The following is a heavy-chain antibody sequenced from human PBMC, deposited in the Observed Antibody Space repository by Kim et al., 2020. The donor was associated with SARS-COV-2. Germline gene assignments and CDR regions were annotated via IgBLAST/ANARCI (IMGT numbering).Heavy chain of an antibody. Sequence: KVSCKASGYTFTSYGISWVRQAPGQGLEWMGWISAYNGNTNYAQKLQGRVTMTTDTSTSTAYMELRSLRSDDTAGYYCARDLRSATSPNITIFGVDRFYGMDVWGQGTTVTVSS. CDR1: GYTFTSYG. D-gene: IGHD3-3*01. J-gene: IGHJ6*02. CDR2: ISAYNGNT. V-gene: IGHV1-18*04. CDR3: ARDLRSATSPNITIFGVDRFYGMDV.